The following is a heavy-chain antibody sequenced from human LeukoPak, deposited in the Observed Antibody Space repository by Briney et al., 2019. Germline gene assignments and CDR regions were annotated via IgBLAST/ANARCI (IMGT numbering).Heavy chain of an antibody. Sequence: RAGGSLRLSCAVSGFTFSNHAMSWVRQAPGKGLEWVSTIGGGGGDRYYADSVKGRFTISRDNSKNTLYLQMNSLRAEDTAVYYCAKDSGSTVTKWNAFDIWGQGTMVTVSS. CDR2: IGGGGGDR. J-gene: IGHJ3*02. CDR1: GFTFSNHA. CDR3: AKDSGSTVTKWNAFDI. D-gene: IGHD4-17*01. V-gene: IGHV3-23*01.